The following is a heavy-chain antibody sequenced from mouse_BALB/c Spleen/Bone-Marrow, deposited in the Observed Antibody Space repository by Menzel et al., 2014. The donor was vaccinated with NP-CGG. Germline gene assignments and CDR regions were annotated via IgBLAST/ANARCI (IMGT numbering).Heavy chain of an antibody. CDR2: IDPANGDT. Sequence: VQLKQSGAELVKPGASVKLSCTASGFNTKDIYMHWVKQRPEQGLEWIGRIDPANGDTKYDPKFQGKATITADTSSNTAYLQLSSLTSEDTAVYYCARDYGPFDYWGQGTTLTVSS. D-gene: IGHD1-2*01. CDR3: ARDYGPFDY. V-gene: IGHV14-3*02. J-gene: IGHJ2*01. CDR1: GFNTKDIY.